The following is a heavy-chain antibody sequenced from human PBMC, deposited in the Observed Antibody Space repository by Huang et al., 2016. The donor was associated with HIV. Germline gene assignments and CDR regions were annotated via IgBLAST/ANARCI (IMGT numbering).Heavy chain of an antibody. CDR2: IIPREGST. CDR3: ARDRDFYDSSGYWGFNYFDY. J-gene: IGHJ4*02. Sequence: QVQLVQSGAEVKTPGASVKVSCKASGYAFTSYYMHWGRQAPGQGLGGMGIIIPREGSTSYAQKFQGRVTTTRDTSTNTVFMELSSLRSEDTAVYYCARDRDFYDSSGYWGFNYFDYWGQGTLVTVSS. D-gene: IGHD3-22*01. V-gene: IGHV1-46*01. CDR1: GYAFTSYY.